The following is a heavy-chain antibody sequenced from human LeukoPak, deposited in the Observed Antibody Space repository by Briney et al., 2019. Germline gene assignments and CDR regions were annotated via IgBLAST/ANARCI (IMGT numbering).Heavy chain of an antibody. V-gene: IGHV3-23*01. CDR2: VSTNGDVT. J-gene: IGHJ4*02. CDR1: GLTFNSHS. Sequence: GGSLRLSCVASGLTFNSHSMSWVRQAPGMGLEWVSVVSTNGDVTFYADSVKGRFSISRDNSKNTLFLQMNSLRAEDTAVYYCAKLSLSGRSQSADYWGQGTLVTVSS. D-gene: IGHD3-10*01. CDR3: AKLSLSGRSQSADY.